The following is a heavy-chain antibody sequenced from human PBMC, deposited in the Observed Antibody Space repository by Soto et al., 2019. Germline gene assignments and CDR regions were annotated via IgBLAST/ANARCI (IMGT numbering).Heavy chain of an antibody. V-gene: IGHV1-69*06. D-gene: IGHD4-17*01. CDR1: GGTFSSYA. CDR2: IIPIFGTA. CDR3: AGGLYGGNSPVYYYGMDV. J-gene: IGHJ6*02. Sequence: QVQLVQSGAEVKKPGSSVKVSCKASGGTFSSYAISWVRQAPGQGLEWMGGIIPIFGTANYAQKFQGRVTITADKSPSTAYLELGSLRSEDTAVYYCAGGLYGGNSPVYYYGMDVWGPGTTVTVSS.